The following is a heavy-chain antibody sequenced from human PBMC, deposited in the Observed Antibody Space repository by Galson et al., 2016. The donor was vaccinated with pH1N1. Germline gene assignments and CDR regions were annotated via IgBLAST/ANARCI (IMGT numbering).Heavy chain of an antibody. CDR1: GDTFRDFY. V-gene: IGHV1-2*02. J-gene: IGHJ4*02. CDR3: ATAGVVVSATGEY. CDR2: INIKSGAT. Sequence: SVKVSCKASGDTFRDFYVHWVRQAPGQGLEWMGWINIKSGATKYAQKFQVKVTLNTDTSLNTVYMELSRLTSDDTAVYYCATAGVVVSATGEYWVQGTLVTVSS. D-gene: IGHD2-15*01.